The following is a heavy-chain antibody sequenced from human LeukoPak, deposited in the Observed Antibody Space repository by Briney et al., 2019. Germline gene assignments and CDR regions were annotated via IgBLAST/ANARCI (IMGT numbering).Heavy chain of an antibody. Sequence: PGGSLRLSCAASGFSFGNSWVHWVRQAPGKGLVWVSLINADGSTTSYADSVKGRLTISRDNARNTLSLEMNSLTIEDTAVYYCIVVVEPPDSDGFDVWGQGTMITVSS. CDR2: INADGSTT. CDR1: GFSFGNSW. D-gene: IGHD1-14*01. J-gene: IGHJ3*01. V-gene: IGHV3-74*01. CDR3: IVVVEPPDSDGFDV.